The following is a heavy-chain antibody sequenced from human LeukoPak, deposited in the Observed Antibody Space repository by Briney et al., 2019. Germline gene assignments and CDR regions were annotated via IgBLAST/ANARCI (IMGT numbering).Heavy chain of an antibody. D-gene: IGHD6-19*01. CDR1: GFTFSSYA. Sequence: TGLSLRLSCAASGFTFSSYAMHWVRQAQGKGLEWVAVISYDGSNKYYADSVKGRFTISRDNSKNTLYLQMNSLRAEDTAVYYCARDEAPVISSGWYYIWGQGTLATVSS. CDR2: ISYDGSNK. V-gene: IGHV3-30-3*01. J-gene: IGHJ4*02. CDR3: ARDEAPVISSGWYYI.